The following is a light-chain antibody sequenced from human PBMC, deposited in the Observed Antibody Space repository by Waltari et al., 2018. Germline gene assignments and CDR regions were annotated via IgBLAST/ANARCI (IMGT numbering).Light chain of an antibody. CDR3: HSRDSSGNVL. V-gene: IGLV3-19*01. J-gene: IGLJ2*01. CDR2: GKN. Sequence: SSELTQDPAVSVALGQTVRITCQGASLRTYYVSWFHQKLGQAPALVIYGKNNRPSGIPDRFSASSSGSTASLTIIGAQAEDGADYYCHSRDSSGNVLIGGGTKLTVV. CDR1: SLRTYY.